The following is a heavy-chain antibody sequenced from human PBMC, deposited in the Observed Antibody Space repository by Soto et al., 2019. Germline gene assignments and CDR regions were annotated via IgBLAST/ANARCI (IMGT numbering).Heavy chain of an antibody. CDR2: IIPIFGTA. V-gene: IGHV1-69*01. Sequence: GLEWMGGIIPIFGTANYAQKFQGRVTITADESTSTAYMELSSLRSEDTAVYYCAIALVVMATIRPFDYLVQGTLVIVFS. J-gene: IGHJ4*02. D-gene: IGHD3-22*01. CDR3: AIALVVMATIRPFDY.